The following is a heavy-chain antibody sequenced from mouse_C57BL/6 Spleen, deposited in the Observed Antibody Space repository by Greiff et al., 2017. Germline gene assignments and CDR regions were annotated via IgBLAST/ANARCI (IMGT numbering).Heavy chain of an antibody. D-gene: IGHD2-2*01. V-gene: IGHV6-3*01. CDR1: GFTFSNYW. Sequence: EVKLEESGGGLVQPGGSMKLSCVASGFTFSNYWMNWVRQSPEKGLEWVAQIRLKSDNYATHYAESVNGRFTISRDDSKSSVYLQMNNLRAEDTGIYYCTGYGYDWFAYWGQGTLVTVSA. CDR2: IRLKSDNYAT. J-gene: IGHJ3*01. CDR3: TGYGYDWFAY.